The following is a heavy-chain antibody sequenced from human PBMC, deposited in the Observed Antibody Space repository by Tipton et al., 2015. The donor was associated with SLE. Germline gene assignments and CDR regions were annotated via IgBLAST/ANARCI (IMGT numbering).Heavy chain of an antibody. V-gene: IGHV4-61*02. D-gene: IGHD6-19*01. CDR2: INASGST. Sequence: TLSLTCTVSGGSISSGSYYWSWIRQPAGKGLEWIGFINASGSTTYNPSLKSRVTISVDTSKNQFSLNLSSVTAADTAVYYCARDWTSRGWYYVFDIWGQGTMVSVSS. CDR3: ARDWTSRGWYYVFDI. J-gene: IGHJ3*02. CDR1: GGSISSGSYY.